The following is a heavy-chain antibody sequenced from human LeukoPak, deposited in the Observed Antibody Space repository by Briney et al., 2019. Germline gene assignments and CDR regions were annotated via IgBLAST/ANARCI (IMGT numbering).Heavy chain of an antibody. Sequence: PSETLSLTCSVSGGSITDYYWSWIRQPPGKGLEWIGYIYYSGSTNYNPSLKSRVTISVDTSKNQFSLKLSSVTAADTAVYYCARGRVAGPFDYWGQGTLVTVSS. CDR2: IYYSGST. D-gene: IGHD6-19*01. J-gene: IGHJ4*02. CDR3: ARGRVAGPFDY. CDR1: GGSITDYY. V-gene: IGHV4-59*01.